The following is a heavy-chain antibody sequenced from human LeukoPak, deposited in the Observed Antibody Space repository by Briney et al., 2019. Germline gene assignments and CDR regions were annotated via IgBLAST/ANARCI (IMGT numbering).Heavy chain of an antibody. J-gene: IGHJ4*02. D-gene: IGHD2-2*01. CDR1: GFTFSSYD. Sequence: TGGSLRLSCAASGFTFSSYDMSWVRQAPGKGLEWVSSISSSSAYTYYADSVKGRFTISRDNSKNTLFLQMNSLRAEDTAVYYCARGFNYAFDYWGQGTLVTVSS. CDR3: ARGFNYAFDY. V-gene: IGHV3-23*01. CDR2: ISSSSAYT.